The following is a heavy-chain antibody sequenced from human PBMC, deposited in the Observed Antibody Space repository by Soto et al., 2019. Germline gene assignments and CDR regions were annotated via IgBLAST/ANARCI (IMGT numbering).Heavy chain of an antibody. J-gene: IGHJ3*02. CDR1: GFTFSSYA. CDR3: ARSRYSYGFEAFDI. CDR2: ISYDGSNK. Sequence: QVQLVESGGGVVQPGRSLRLSCAASGFTFSSYAMHWVRQAPGKGLEWVALISYDGSNKYYADSVKGRFTISRDNSKNTLYLQMNSLRDEDTAVHYCARSRYSYGFEAFDIWGQGTMVTVSS. D-gene: IGHD5-18*01. V-gene: IGHV3-30-3*01.